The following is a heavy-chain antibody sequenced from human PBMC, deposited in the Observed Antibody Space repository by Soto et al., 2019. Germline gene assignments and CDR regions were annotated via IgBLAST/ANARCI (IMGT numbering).Heavy chain of an antibody. V-gene: IGHV3-23*01. CDR2: ISVGGDGT. J-gene: IGHJ4*02. Sequence: GGSLRLSCAASGLSFSSYAMTWVRQAPGKGLEWVSGISVGGDGTYYAGSVKGRFTVSRDNAKNTLYLQMNSLRAEDTAVYYCARHYGSGTYYWGQGTLLTVSS. CDR3: ARHYGSGTYY. CDR1: GLSFSSYA. D-gene: IGHD3-10*01.